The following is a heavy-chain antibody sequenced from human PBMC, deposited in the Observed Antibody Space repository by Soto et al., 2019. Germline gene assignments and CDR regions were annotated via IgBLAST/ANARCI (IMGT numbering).Heavy chain of an antibody. D-gene: IGHD2-2*01. CDR1: GFTFDDYG. CDR2: INWNGGST. Sequence: EVQLVESGGGVVRPGGSLRLSCAASGFTFDDYGMSWVRQAPGKGLEWGSGINWNGGSTGYADSVKGRFTISRDNAKNSLYLQMNSLRAEDTALYYCARAQGYCSSTSCYVFDYWGQGTLVTVSS. J-gene: IGHJ4*02. V-gene: IGHV3-20*04. CDR3: ARAQGYCSSTSCYVFDY.